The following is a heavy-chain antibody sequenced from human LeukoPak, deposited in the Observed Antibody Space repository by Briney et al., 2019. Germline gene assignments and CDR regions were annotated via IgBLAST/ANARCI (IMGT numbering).Heavy chain of an antibody. Sequence: SETLSLTCTVSGGSISSYYWSWIGQPPGKGLEWIGYIYYSGSTNYNPSLKSRVTISVDTSKNQFSLKLSSVTAADTAVYYCARVSQQLAYYFDYWGQGTLVTVSS. CDR1: GGSISSYY. J-gene: IGHJ4*02. CDR2: IYYSGST. CDR3: ARVSQQLAYYFDY. V-gene: IGHV4-59*12. D-gene: IGHD6-13*01.